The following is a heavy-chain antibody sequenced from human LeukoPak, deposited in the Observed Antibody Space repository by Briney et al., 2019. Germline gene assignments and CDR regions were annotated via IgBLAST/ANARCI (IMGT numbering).Heavy chain of an antibody. CDR2: ISAYNGNT. Sequence: ASVKVSCKASGYTFTSYDINWVRQATGQGLEWMGWISAYNGNTNYAQKLQGRVTMTTDTSTSTAYMELRSLRSDDTAVYYCARDGIFGVVIINFDYWGQGTLVTVSS. V-gene: IGHV1-18*01. CDR1: GYTFTSYD. D-gene: IGHD3-3*01. J-gene: IGHJ4*02. CDR3: ARDGIFGVVIINFDY.